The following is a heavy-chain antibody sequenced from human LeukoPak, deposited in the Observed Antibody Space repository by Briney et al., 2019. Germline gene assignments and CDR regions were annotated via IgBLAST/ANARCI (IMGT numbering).Heavy chain of an antibody. CDR1: GFTFSSYA. J-gene: IGHJ4*02. CDR2: ISGSGGST. V-gene: IGHV3-23*01. D-gene: IGHD5-18*01. Sequence: GGSLRLSCAASGFTFSSYAMSWVRQAPGKGLEWVSAISGSGGSTYYADSVKGRFTISRDNSKNTLYLQMNSLRAEDTAVYYCAKVRGRGYSYGVYVLDYWGQGTLVTVSS. CDR3: AKVRGRGYSYGVYVLDY.